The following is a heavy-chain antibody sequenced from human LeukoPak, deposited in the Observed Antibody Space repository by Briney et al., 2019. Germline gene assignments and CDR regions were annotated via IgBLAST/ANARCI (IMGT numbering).Heavy chain of an antibody. CDR3: AKSLYGSGSYYNWFDP. CDR1: GGSFSGYY. D-gene: IGHD3-10*01. Sequence: PSETLSLTCAVYGGSFSGYYWSWIRQSPGKGLEWSGEINHRESTNYNPSLKRRVTISVDTSKNQFSLKLSSVTAADTAVYYCAKSLYGSGSYYNWFDPWGRGTLVTVSS. CDR2: INHREST. J-gene: IGHJ5*02. V-gene: IGHV4-34*01.